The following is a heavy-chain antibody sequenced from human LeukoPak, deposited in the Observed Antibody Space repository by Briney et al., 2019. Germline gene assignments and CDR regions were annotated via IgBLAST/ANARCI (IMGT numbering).Heavy chain of an antibody. CDR1: GYTFTDYY. CDR2: MNPNSGGT. D-gene: IGHD2-15*01. J-gene: IGHJ4*02. Sequence: ASVKVSCKASGYTFTDYYMHWVRQAPGQGLEWMGWMNPNSGGTNYAQRFQGRVTMTRDTSVGTAYMELSKLGSDGTAVYYCARAQTVVAATPGGYWGQGTLVTVSS. CDR3: ARAQTVVAATPGGY. V-gene: IGHV1-2*02.